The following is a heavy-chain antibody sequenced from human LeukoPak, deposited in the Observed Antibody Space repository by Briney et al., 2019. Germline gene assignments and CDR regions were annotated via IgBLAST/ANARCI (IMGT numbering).Heavy chain of an antibody. CDR3: AKDLERDYYGSGSYYRPRDYFDY. CDR2: ISGSGGST. CDR1: GFTFSSYA. D-gene: IGHD3-10*01. J-gene: IGHJ4*02. Sequence: GGSLRLSCAASGFTFSSYAVSWVRQAPGKGLEWVSAISGSGGSTYYADSVKGRFTLSRDNSKNTLYLQMNSLRAEDTAVYYCAKDLERDYYGSGSYYRPRDYFDYWGQGTLVTVSS. V-gene: IGHV3-23*01.